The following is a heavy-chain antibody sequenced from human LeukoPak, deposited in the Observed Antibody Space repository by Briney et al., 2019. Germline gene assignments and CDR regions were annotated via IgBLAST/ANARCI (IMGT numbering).Heavy chain of an antibody. D-gene: IGHD4-23*01. CDR1: GFTFSSYA. CDR2: ISGSGGST. J-gene: IGHJ6*02. V-gene: IGHV3-23*01. Sequence: GGSLRLSCAASGFTFSSYAMSWVRQAPGKGLEWVSAISGSGGSTYYADSVKGRFTISRDNSKNTLYLQMNSLRAEDTAVYYCAREVSDGGSPCYYYGMDVWGQGTTVTVSS. CDR3: AREVSDGGSPCYYYGMDV.